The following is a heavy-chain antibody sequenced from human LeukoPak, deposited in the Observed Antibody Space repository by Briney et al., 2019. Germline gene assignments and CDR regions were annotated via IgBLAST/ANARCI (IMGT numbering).Heavy chain of an antibody. J-gene: IGHJ6*03. CDR3: TRPIWSQDKIVVPAAMNRDYYYYYMDV. V-gene: IGHV3-73*01. D-gene: IGHD2-2*01. Sequence: QPGGSLRLSCAASGFTFSGSAMHWVRQASGKGLEWVGRIRSKANSYATAYAASVKGRFTISRDDAKKTAYLQMNSLKTEDTAVYYCTRPIWSQDKIVVPAAMNRDYYYYYMDVWGKGTTVTVSS. CDR1: GFTFSGSA. CDR2: IRSKANSYAT.